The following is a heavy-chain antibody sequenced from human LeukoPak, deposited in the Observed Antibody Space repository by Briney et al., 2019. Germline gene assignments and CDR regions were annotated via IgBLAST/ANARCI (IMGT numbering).Heavy chain of an antibody. CDR1: GFTFDDYA. D-gene: IGHD6-13*01. V-gene: IGHV3-9*01. CDR2: ISWNSGSI. J-gene: IGHJ4*02. Sequence: PGGSLRLSCAASGFTFDDYAMHWVRQAPGKGLEWVSGISWNSGSIGYADSVKGRFTISRDNAKNSLYLQMNSLRAEDTALYYCAKDWGYSSSWSDYWGQGTLVTVSS. CDR3: AKDWGYSSSWSDY.